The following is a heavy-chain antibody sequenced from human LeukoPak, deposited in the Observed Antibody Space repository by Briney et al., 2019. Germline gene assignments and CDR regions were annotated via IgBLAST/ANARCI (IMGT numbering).Heavy chain of an antibody. CDR1: GFSFSNAW. Sequence: GGSLRLSCATSGFSFSNAWMNWVRQAPGKGLEWVGRIRSNSDGGTIDYAASVKDRFTLSRDDSKDTLYLQLNSLQTEDTAVYYCTTGVYWGQGTLVTVSS. J-gene: IGHJ4*02. CDR3: TTGVY. D-gene: IGHD6-6*01. V-gene: IGHV3-15*07. CDR2: IRSNSDGGTI.